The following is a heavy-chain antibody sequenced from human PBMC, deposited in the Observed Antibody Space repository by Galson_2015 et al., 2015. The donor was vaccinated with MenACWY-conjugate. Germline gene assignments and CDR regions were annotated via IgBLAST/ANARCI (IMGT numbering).Heavy chain of an antibody. V-gene: IGHV5-51*01. CDR1: GYSFTNYW. J-gene: IGHJ3*01. D-gene: IGHD2-2*01. Sequence: QSGAEVKKPGESLKISCKGSGYSFTNYWIAWVRQMPGKGLEWMGIIYPGDSHTRYSPSFQGQVTISVDKSISIAYLQWNSLKASDTAMYYCARHGRQFGQLLSGAFDVWGQGTFVTVSS. CDR2: IYPGDSHT. CDR3: ARHGRQFGQLLSGAFDV.